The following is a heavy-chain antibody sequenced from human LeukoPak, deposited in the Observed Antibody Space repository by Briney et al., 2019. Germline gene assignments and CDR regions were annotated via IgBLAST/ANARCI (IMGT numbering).Heavy chain of an antibody. J-gene: IGHJ5*02. CDR2: ITLNDSAT. CDR1: GTNSTNYM. D-gene: IGHD2-21*01. Sequence: GEPLKTSCKVGGTNSTNYMSVWVHQMPGKGLEWMGVITLNDSATNYHTSFRGEVTISAAKSTSPASLQWSALRASERAWYYCRRLGVKIVAVVSLKVSGSPWFAPWGQGTLVTVSS. CDR3: RRLGVKIVAVVSLKVSGSPWFAP. V-gene: IGHV5-51*07.